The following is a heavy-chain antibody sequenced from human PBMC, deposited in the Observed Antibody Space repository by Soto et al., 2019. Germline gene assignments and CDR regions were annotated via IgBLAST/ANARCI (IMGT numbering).Heavy chain of an antibody. V-gene: IGHV3-33*01. Sequence: QVQLVESGGGVVQPGRSLRLSCAASGFTFSSYGMHWVRQAPGKGLEWVAVIWYDGSNKYYADSVKGRFTISRDNSKNTLYRQMNSLRAEDTAVYYCARDPPAWLLSGGGDVWGQGTTVTVSS. CDR1: GFTFSSYG. J-gene: IGHJ6*02. CDR2: IWYDGSNK. CDR3: ARDPPAWLLSGGGDV. D-gene: IGHD3-9*01.